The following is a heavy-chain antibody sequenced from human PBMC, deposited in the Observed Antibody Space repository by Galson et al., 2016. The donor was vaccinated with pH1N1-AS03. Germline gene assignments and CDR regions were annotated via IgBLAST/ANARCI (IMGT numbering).Heavy chain of an antibody. Sequence: SVKVSCKASGYIFTGFYVHWVRQAPGQGLEWMGWITPNNGVPNYAQNFQAWVTMTGDTSVSTAYMELYGLKSDDTAVYYCARDPRGPCSSATCATTYYFGMDVWGQGTTVIVSS. D-gene: IGHD1-26*01. CDR1: GYIFTGFY. V-gene: IGHV1-2*04. J-gene: IGHJ6*02. CDR2: ITPNNGVP. CDR3: ARDPRGPCSSATCATTYYFGMDV.